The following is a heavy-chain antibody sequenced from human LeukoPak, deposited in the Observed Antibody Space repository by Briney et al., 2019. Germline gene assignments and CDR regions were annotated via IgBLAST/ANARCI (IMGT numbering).Heavy chain of an antibody. J-gene: IGHJ4*02. CDR2: IYHSGST. V-gene: IGHV4-30-2*01. CDR3: ARAVGASLGDFWSGYLYYFDY. D-gene: IGHD3-3*01. Sequence: SETLSLTCAVSGGSISSGGYSWSWIRQPPGKGLEWIGYIYHSGSTYYNPSLKSRVTISVDRSKNQFSLKLSSVTAADTAVYYCARAVGASLGDFWSGYLYYFDYWGQGTLVTVSS. CDR1: GGSISSGGYS.